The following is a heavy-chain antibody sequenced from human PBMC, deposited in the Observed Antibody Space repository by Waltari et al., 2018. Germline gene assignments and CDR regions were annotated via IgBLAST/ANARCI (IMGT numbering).Heavy chain of an antibody. J-gene: IGHJ4*02. CDR2: IYHRGST. Sequence: QVQLQESGPGLVKPSETLSLTCAVSGYSISSGYYWGWTRQPPGKWLEWIGSIYHRGSTYSNPSLKSRVTIAVDTSKNQFSLKLSSGTAADTAVYYCARGSWIVVVDYWGQGTLVTVSS. D-gene: IGHD3-22*01. CDR3: ARGSWIVVVDY. CDR1: GYSISSGYY. V-gene: IGHV4-38-2*01.